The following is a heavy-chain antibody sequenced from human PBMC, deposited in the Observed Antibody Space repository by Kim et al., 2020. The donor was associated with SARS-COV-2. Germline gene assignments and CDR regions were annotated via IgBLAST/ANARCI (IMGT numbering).Heavy chain of an antibody. CDR3: AKGAAAGFSPFDY. D-gene: IGHD6-13*01. Sequence: ADTVKGQFTIARDNSKTPLYLQMNSLGAEDTAVYYCAKGAAAGFSPFDYWGQGTLVTVSS. V-gene: IGHV3-33*06. J-gene: IGHJ4*02.